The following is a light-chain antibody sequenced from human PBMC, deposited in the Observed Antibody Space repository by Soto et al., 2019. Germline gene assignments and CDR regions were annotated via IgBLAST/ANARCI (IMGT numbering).Light chain of an antibody. Sequence: DIQMTQSPSSLSASVGDRVTITCRASQSISNYLNWYQQKPGKAPNLLIYAASSLQSGVPSRFSGSGSGTDFTLTISRLEPEDSAVYYCQQYASSPRTFGQGTKVDIK. J-gene: IGKJ1*01. CDR3: QQYASSPRT. CDR2: AAS. V-gene: IGKV1-39*01. CDR1: QSISNY.